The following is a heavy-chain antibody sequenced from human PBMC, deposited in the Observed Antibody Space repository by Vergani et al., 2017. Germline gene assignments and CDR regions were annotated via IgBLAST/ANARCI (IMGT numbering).Heavy chain of an antibody. J-gene: IGHJ4*02. V-gene: IGHV3-21*01. Sequence: EVQLVESGGGLVKNGGSLRLSCADSGFTFSSYSMNWVRQAPGKGLEWVSFISSSSSYINYADSVKGRFTISRDNAKNSLHLQMNSLRGEDTAVYYCARDRSPAGCCTNYFDYWGQGTLVTVSS. CDR3: ARDRSPAGCCTNYFDY. CDR1: GFTFSSYS. CDR2: ISSSSSYI. D-gene: IGHD3/OR15-3a*01.